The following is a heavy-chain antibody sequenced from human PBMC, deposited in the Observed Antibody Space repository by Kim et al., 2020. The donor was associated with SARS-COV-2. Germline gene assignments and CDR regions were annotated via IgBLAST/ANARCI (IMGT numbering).Heavy chain of an antibody. Sequence: GGSLRLSCAASGFTFSDYSMSWIRQAPGKGLEWISYISGRGSAIYYADSVKGRFTISRDNAKKSLYLQMNSLTVEDTAVYYCARGSLWGGDYWGQGTLVT. CDR3: ARGSLWGGDY. J-gene: IGHJ4*02. V-gene: IGHV3-11*01. CDR1: GFTFSDYS. CDR2: ISGRGSAI. D-gene: IGHD3-10*01.